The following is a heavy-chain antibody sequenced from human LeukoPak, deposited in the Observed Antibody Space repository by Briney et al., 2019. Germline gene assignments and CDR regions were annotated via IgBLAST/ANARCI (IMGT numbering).Heavy chain of an antibody. CDR2: IYMSGST. V-gene: IGHV4-61*02. CDR3: ARAGPLTYYYDSSGYFTPPYWFDP. D-gene: IGHD3-22*01. J-gene: IGHJ5*02. CDR1: GGSISSGSYY. Sequence: SETLSLTCTVSGGSISSGSYYWSWIRQPAGKGLEWIGRIYMSGSTNYNPSLKSRVTISVDTSKNQFSLKLSSVTAADTAVYYCARAGPLTYYYDSSGYFTPPYWFDPWGQGTLVTVSS.